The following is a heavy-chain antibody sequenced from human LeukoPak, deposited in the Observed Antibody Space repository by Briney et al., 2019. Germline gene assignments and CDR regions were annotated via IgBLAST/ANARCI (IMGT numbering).Heavy chain of an antibody. D-gene: IGHD4-17*01. V-gene: IGHV1-46*01. CDR3: ARSRAFYGDYEFNTYYYYGMDV. CDR2: INPSGGST. CDR1: GYTFTSYY. Sequence: ASVKVSCKASGYTFTSYYMHWVRQAPGQGLGWMGIINPSGGSTSYAQKFQGRVTMTRDTSTSTVYMELSSLRSEDTAVYCCARSRAFYGDYEFNTYYYYGMDVWGQGTTVTVSS. J-gene: IGHJ6*02.